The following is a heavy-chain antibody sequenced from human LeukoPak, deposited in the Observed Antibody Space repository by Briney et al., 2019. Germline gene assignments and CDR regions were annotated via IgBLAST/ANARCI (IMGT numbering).Heavy chain of an antibody. V-gene: IGHV4-59*08. D-gene: IGHD1-1*01. Sequence: SETLSLTCTVSGGSISSYYWSWIRQPPGKRLEWIGHIYYSGSTNYNPSLKSRVTISVDTSKNQFSLKLSSVTAADTAVYYCARHVRVHNWFDPWGQGTLVTVSS. CDR2: IYYSGST. CDR3: ARHVRVHNWFDP. CDR1: GGSISSYY. J-gene: IGHJ5*02.